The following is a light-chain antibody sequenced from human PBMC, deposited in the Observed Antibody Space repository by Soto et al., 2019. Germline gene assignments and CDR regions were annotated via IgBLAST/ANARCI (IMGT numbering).Light chain of an antibody. J-gene: IGKJ1*01. CDR2: GAS. CDR3: QKYASSLWT. Sequence: EIVLTQSPGTLSLSPGERATLSCRASQSVSSSYLAWYQQKPGQAPRLLIYGASTRATGVPDRFSGSGSGTDFTLTISRLEPEDVAVYYCQKYASSLWTFGQGTKVEIK. V-gene: IGKV3-20*01. CDR1: QSVSSSY.